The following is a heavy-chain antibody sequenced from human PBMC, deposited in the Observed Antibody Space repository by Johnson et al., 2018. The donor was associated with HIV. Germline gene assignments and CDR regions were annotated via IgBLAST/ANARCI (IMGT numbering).Heavy chain of an antibody. D-gene: IGHD3-10*01. CDR1: GLTFSTYW. J-gene: IGHJ3*02. V-gene: IGHV3-74*02. Sequence: VQLVESGGGVVRPWGSLRLSCVASGLTFSTYWMHWVRQPPGKGLVWVSRINSDGRGTSYADSVKGRFTISRDNSKKTLYLQMNSLRAEDTAVYYCARLQLFGELIGPALHDAFDIWGQGTMVTVSS. CDR2: INSDGRGT. CDR3: ARLQLFGELIGPALHDAFDI.